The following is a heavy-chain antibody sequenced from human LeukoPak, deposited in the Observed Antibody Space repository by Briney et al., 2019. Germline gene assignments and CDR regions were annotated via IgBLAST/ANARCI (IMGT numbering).Heavy chain of an antibody. Sequence: GGSLRLSCTASGFIFSSYDMTWVRQAPGKGLEWVSVFTGSGAGTYYADSVKGRFTIFRDNSKTTLYLQMNSLSAEDTAVYYCATRGIPLWFDNWGQGTLVTVSS. CDR2: FTGSGAGT. CDR3: ATRGIPLWFDN. J-gene: IGHJ4*02. V-gene: IGHV3-23*01. CDR1: GFIFSSYD. D-gene: IGHD5-18*01.